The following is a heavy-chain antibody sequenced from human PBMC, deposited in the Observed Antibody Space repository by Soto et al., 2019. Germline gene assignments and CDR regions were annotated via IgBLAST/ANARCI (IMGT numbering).Heavy chain of an antibody. CDR3: ARDVSVRLPNWFDP. J-gene: IGHJ5*02. CDR1: GFTFSSYG. D-gene: IGHD6-25*01. V-gene: IGHV3-33*01. CDR2: IWYDGSNK. Sequence: GGSLRLSCAASGFTFSSYGMHWVRQAPGKGLEWVAVIWYDGSNKYYADSVKGRFTIPRDNSKNTLYLQMNSLRAEDTAVYYCARDVSVRLPNWFDPWGQGTLVTVSS.